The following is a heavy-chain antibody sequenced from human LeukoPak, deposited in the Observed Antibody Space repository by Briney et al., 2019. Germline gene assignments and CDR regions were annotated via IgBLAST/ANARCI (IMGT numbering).Heavy chain of an antibody. CDR2: IKEDGSEK. CDR1: GFTFSSYS. J-gene: IGHJ4*02. CDR3: ARAQRLLDY. V-gene: IGHV3-7*01. Sequence: SGGSLRLSCAASGFTFSSYSMTWVRQAPGKGLEWVANIKEDGSEKYYVDSVKGRFTISRDNAKNSLFLQMNSLRAEDTAVYYCARAQRLLDYWGQGTLVTVSS. D-gene: IGHD4-11*01.